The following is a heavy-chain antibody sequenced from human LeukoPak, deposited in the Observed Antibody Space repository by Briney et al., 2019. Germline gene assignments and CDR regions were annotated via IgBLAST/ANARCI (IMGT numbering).Heavy chain of an antibody. J-gene: IGHJ4*02. V-gene: IGHV3-23*01. CDR2: ISNDGGYT. D-gene: IGHD2-15*01. Sequence: GGSLRLSCAASGFTFSSYAMSWVRQAPGKGLEWVSAISNDGGYTYYADSVQGRFTISRDNSKSTLCLQMNSLRAEDTAVYYCAKQLGYCCDGSCYFPYWGQGTLVTVSS. CDR3: AKQLGYCCDGSCYFPY. CDR1: GFTFSSYA.